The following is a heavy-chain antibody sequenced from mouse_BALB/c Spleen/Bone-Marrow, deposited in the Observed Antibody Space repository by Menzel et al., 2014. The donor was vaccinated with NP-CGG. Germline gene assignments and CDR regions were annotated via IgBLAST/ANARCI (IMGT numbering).Heavy chain of an antibody. D-gene: IGHD2-1*01. CDR3: ARGNYGNYVDYFDY. J-gene: IGHJ2*01. CDR2: INSNGGST. Sequence: EVMLVEPGGGLVQPGGSLKLSCAASGFTFSSYGMSWVRQTPDKRLELVASINSNGGSTYYPDSVKGRFTISRDNAKNTLSLQMSSLKSEDTAMYYCARGNYGNYVDYFDYWGQGTTLTVSS. CDR1: GFTFSSYG. V-gene: IGHV5-6-3*01.